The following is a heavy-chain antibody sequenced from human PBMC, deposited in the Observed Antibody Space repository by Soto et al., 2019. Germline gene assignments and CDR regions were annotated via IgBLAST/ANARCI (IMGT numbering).Heavy chain of an antibody. J-gene: IGHJ4*02. CDR3: ARSVATPGTNIDF. CDR2: IYFSGST. CDR1: GGSMNGYY. V-gene: IGHV4-4*09. D-gene: IGHD6-13*01. Sequence: PSETLSLTCIGSGGSMNGYYWSWIRQTPGQGLGWLGFIYFSGSTRYNPSLMSRLTISLDKSKRQFSMSLSSVTAADTAVYYCARSVATPGTNIDFWGQGTLVTVSS.